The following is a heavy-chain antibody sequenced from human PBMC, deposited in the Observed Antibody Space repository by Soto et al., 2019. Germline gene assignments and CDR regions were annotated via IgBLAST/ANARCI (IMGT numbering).Heavy chain of an antibody. CDR3: ASRGGYCSSTSCYTGNAFDI. CDR2: IYSGGST. CDR1: GFTVSSNY. Sequence: GGSLRLSCAASGFTVSSNYMSWVRQAPGKGLEWVSVIYSGGSTYYADSVKGRFTISRDNSKNTLYLQMNSLRAEDTAVYYCASRGGYCSSTSCYTGNAFDIWGQGTMLTVSS. V-gene: IGHV3-53*01. J-gene: IGHJ3*02. D-gene: IGHD2-2*02.